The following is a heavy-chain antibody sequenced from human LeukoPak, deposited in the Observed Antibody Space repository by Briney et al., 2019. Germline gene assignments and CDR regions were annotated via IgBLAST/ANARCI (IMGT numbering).Heavy chain of an antibody. CDR1: GYTFTSYG. CDR2: ISAYNGNT. Sequence: ASVKVSCKASGYTFTSYGISWVRQAPGQGLEWMGWISAYNGNTNYAQNLQGRVTMTTDTSTSTAYMELRSLRSDDTAVYYCARDVVGATRPLFDYWGQGTLVTVSS. CDR3: ARDVVGATRPLFDY. V-gene: IGHV1-18*01. D-gene: IGHD1-26*01. J-gene: IGHJ4*02.